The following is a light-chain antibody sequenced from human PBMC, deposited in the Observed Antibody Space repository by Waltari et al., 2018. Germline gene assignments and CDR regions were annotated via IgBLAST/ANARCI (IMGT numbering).Light chain of an antibody. CDR3: NSYAVTNAVV. V-gene: IGLV2-8*01. Sequence: QSALTQPPSASGSPGQSVTISCTGTSGDVGAYNYVSWYQQHPGKAPKLIIYEVSRWPSGVPVRFSGSKSGNTASLTVSGLQAEDEAVYYCNSYAVTNAVVFGGGTKLTVL. CDR2: EVS. CDR1: SGDVGAYNY. J-gene: IGLJ2*01.